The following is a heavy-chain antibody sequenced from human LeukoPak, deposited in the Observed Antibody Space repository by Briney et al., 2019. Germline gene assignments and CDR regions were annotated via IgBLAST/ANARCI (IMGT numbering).Heavy chain of an antibody. Sequence: SETLSLTCTVSGGAISSYYWSWIRQPPGKGLEWIGYVHYTGSTNDNPSLKSRATISLDTSKNQISLKLSSVTAADTAVYYCARHVGIDFDWSFAFDYWGQGTLVTVSS. CDR2: VHYTGST. D-gene: IGHD3-9*01. CDR1: GGAISSYY. J-gene: IGHJ4*02. V-gene: IGHV4-59*08. CDR3: ARHVGIDFDWSFAFDY.